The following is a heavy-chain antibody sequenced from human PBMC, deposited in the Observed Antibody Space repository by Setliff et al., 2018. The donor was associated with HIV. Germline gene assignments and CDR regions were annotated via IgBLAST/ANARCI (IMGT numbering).Heavy chain of an antibody. CDR3: ARDKDMTVAFDL. CDR1: GFNFTSYS. Sequence: ETLSLSCVASGFNFTSYSMNWVRQAPGKGLEWVSSISSSGNYMFYADSVKGRFTISRDNAGNSLSLLMNSLRAEDTAVYFCARDKDMTVAFDLWGQGTPVTVSS. V-gene: IGHV3-21*01. D-gene: IGHD2-21*02. CDR2: ISSSGNYM. J-gene: IGHJ4*02.